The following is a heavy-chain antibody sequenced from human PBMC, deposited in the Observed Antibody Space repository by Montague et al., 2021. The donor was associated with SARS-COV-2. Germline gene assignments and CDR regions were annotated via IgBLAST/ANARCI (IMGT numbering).Heavy chain of an antibody. D-gene: IGHD2-2*01. CDR3: ARRGAPAGYCSSTSCPYYFDY. CDR2: IDPSDSYT. CDR1: GYSFTSYW. V-gene: IGHV5-10-1*01. J-gene: IGHJ4*02. Sequence: QSVAEVKTPGESLRISCKGSGYSFTSYWISWVRQMPGKGLEWMGRIDPSDSYTNYSPSFQGHVTISADKSISTAYLQWSGLKASDTAMYYCARRGAPAGYCSSTSCPYYFDYWGQGTLVTVSS.